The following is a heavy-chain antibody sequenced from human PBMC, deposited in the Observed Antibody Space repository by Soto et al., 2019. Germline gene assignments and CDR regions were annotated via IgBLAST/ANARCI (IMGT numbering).Heavy chain of an antibody. D-gene: IGHD4-17*01. CDR1: GFMFGSYW. V-gene: IGHV3-7*03. CDR2: IKRDGSEK. Sequence: GGSLRLSCTASGFMFGSYWMTWVRHVPGKGLQWVANIKRDGSEKYYVDFVKGRFTISRDNADNSVFLDMNNLRVDDTAAYYCARVRATDYEIDYWGQGALVTVSS. CDR3: ARVRATDYEIDY. J-gene: IGHJ4*02.